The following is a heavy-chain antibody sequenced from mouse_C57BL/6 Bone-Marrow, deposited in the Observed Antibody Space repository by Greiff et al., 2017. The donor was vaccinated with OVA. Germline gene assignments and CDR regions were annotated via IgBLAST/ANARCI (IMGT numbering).Heavy chain of an antibody. CDR1: GFTFSSYG. CDR3: ARHYDYVPFAY. V-gene: IGHV5-6*01. J-gene: IGHJ3*01. Sequence: EVQLVESGGDLVKPGGSLKLSCPASGFTFSSYGMSWVRQTPDKRLEWVATISSGGSYTYYPDSVKGRFTISRDNTKKTLYLQMSSLRSEDTALYYCARHYDYVPFAYWGQGTLVTVSA. CDR2: ISSGGSYT. D-gene: IGHD2-4*01.